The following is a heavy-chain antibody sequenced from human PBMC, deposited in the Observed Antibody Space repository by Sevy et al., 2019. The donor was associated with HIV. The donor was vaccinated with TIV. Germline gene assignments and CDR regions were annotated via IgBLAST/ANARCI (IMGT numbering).Heavy chain of an antibody. CDR3: ATTKDYYDSSGYPFDD. J-gene: IGHJ4*02. Sequence: ASVTVSCKVSGYTLTKLSMHWVRQAPGKGPEWMGSFDPEDGNRIYARKFQGRVTMTEDTSTDTAYMDLSSLRSEDTAVYYCATTKDYYDSSGYPFDDWGQGTLVTVSS. CDR1: GYTLTKLS. V-gene: IGHV1-24*01. CDR2: FDPEDGNR. D-gene: IGHD3-22*01.